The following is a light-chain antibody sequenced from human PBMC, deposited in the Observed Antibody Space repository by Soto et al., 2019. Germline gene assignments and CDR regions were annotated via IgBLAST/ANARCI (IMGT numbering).Light chain of an antibody. CDR3: SSYTSNRSPVV. CDR1: SSDVGGYNF. Sequence: QSALTQPASVYGSPGQSITISCTGTSSDVGGYNFGSWYQQHPGKAPKLMIYEVTNRPSGVSTRFSGSRSGNTASLTISGLQAEDEADYYCSSYTSNRSPVVFGGGTKVTVL. CDR2: EVT. J-gene: IGLJ2*01. V-gene: IGLV2-14*01.